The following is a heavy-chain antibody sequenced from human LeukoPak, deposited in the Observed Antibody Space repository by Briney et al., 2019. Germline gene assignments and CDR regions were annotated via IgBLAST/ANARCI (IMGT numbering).Heavy chain of an antibody. CDR3: GYGGTTPFVY. J-gene: IGHJ4*02. Sequence: GGSLRLSFAASGFPFSDYYMKWIRQTPGKGLEWLSYISSSGQTTRYADSVKGRFTISRDNAKNSLYLQMNSLRAEDTAVYFQGYGGTTPFVYWGQGTLVTVSS. CDR1: GFPFSDYY. D-gene: IGHD4-23*01. CDR2: ISSSGQTT. V-gene: IGHV3-11*04.